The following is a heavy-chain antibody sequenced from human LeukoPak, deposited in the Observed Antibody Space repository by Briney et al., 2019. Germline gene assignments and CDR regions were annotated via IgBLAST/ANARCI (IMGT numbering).Heavy chain of an antibody. Sequence: SETLSLTCDIYGESFTDHHLSWIRQPPGKGLEWIGEISHDEGTNYNPSLKSRVTISLDTSKNQFSLKLTLVTAADTAVYYCAGGPDSRKTGYWGPGTLVTVSS. CDR2: ISHDEGT. J-gene: IGHJ4*02. CDR3: AGGPDSRKTGY. V-gene: IGHV4-34*01. D-gene: IGHD1-14*01. CDR1: GESFTDHH.